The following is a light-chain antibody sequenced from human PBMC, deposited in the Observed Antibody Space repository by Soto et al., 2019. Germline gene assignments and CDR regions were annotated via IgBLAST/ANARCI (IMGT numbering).Light chain of an antibody. CDR1: QDISNY. CDR2: EAS. V-gene: IGKV1-33*01. Sequence: DIQMTQSPSSLSASVGDRVTITCQASQDISNYLNWYQQKPGKAPKLLIYEASNLETGVPSRFSGSGSGTDFTFTISSLQPEDIATYDCQQYDNLPLTFGGGTNVEIK. CDR3: QQYDNLPLT. J-gene: IGKJ4*01.